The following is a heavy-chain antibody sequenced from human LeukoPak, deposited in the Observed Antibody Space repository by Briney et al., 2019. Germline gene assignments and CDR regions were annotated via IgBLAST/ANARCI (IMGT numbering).Heavy chain of an antibody. CDR3: ARAGVRGVIKYNWFDP. D-gene: IGHD3-10*01. CDR1: GGSISSYY. V-gene: IGHV4-59*01. J-gene: IGHJ5*02. CDR2: IYYSGST. Sequence: ASETLSLTCTVSGGSISSYYWSWIRQPPGKGLEWIGYIYYSGSTNYNPSLKSRATISVDTSKNQFSLKLSSVTAADTAVYYCARAGVRGVIKYNWFDPWGQGTLVTVSS.